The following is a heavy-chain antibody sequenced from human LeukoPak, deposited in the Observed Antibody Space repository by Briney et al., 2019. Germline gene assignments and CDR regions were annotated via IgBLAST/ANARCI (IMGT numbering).Heavy chain of an antibody. D-gene: IGHD6-13*01. J-gene: IGHJ4*02. CDR3: ARADSVGGRYSSSWHFDY. Sequence: PSETLSLTCTVSGASISSGGYYWNWIRQHPGKGLEWIGYIYYSVSTYYSPSLKSRVTISLDTSKTQFSLRLSSVTAADTAVYYCARADSVGGRYSSSWHFDYWGQGTLVTVSS. CDR2: IYYSVST. V-gene: IGHV4-31*03. CDR1: GASISSGGYY.